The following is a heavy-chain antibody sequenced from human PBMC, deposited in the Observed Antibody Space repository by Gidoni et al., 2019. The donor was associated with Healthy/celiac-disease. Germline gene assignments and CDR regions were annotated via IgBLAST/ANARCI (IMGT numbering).Heavy chain of an antibody. V-gene: IGHV4-34*01. CDR2: INHSGST. D-gene: IGHD3-10*02. J-gene: IGHJ6*02. Sequence: QVQLQQWGAGLLKPSETLSLTCAVYGGSFSGYYWSWIRQPPGKGLEWIGEINHSGSTNYNPSLKSRVTISVDTSKNQFSLKLSSVTAADTAVYYCARFRLRVPYYYYGMDVWGQGTTVTVSS. CDR1: GGSFSGYY. CDR3: ARFRLRVPYYYYGMDV.